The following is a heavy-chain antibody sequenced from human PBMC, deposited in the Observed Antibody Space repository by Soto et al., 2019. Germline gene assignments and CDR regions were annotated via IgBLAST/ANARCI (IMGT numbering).Heavy chain of an antibody. CDR2: ISYDGSNK. D-gene: IGHD3-3*01. CDR3: ARGLPDFWSGYYTTYYYYYGMDV. V-gene: IGHV3-30-3*01. CDR1: GFTFSSYA. Sequence: HPGGSLRLSCAASGFTFSSYAMHWVRQAPGKGLEWVAVISYDGSNKYYAGSVKGRFTISRDNSKNTLYLQMNSLRAEDTAVYYCARGLPDFWSGYYTTYYYYYGMDVWGQGTTVTVSS. J-gene: IGHJ6*02.